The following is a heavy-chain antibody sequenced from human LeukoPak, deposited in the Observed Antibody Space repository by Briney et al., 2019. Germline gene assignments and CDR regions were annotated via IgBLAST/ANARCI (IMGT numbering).Heavy chain of an antibody. V-gene: IGHV3-23*01. D-gene: IGHD3-10*01. CDR1: GFTFSSYA. J-gene: IGHJ4*02. Sequence: GGSLRLSCAASGFTFSSYAMSWVRQAPGKGLEWVSAISGSGGSTYYADSVKGRFTVSRDNSKNTLYLQMNSLRAEDTAIYYCARANMVRGVTLKFDYWGQGTLVTVSS. CDR2: ISGSGGST. CDR3: ARANMVRGVTLKFDY.